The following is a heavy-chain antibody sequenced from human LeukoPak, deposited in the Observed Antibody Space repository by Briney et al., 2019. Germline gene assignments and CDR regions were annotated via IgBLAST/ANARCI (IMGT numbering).Heavy chain of an antibody. Sequence: GASVKVSCKASGGTFSSYAISWVRQAPGQGLEWMGIINPSGGSTSYAQKFQGRVTMTRDTSTSTVYMELSSLRSEDTAVYYCARGGLVGATTNQLLLDYWGQGTLVTVSS. J-gene: IGHJ4*02. D-gene: IGHD1-26*01. CDR2: INPSGGST. CDR3: ARGGLVGATTNQLLLDY. CDR1: GGTFSSYA. V-gene: IGHV1-46*01.